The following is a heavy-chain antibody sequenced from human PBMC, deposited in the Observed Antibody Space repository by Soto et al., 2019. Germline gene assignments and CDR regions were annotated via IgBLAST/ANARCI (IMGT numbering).Heavy chain of an antibody. CDR2: ISAYNGNT. CDR1: GYTFISFG. V-gene: IGHV1-18*01. D-gene: IGHD3-16*02. Sequence: QVQLVQSGAEVKKPGASVKVSCKASGYTFISFGISWVRQAPGQGLEWMGWISAYNGNTNYAQKLQGRVTMTTDTSTSTAYMELRSLRAVDTAVYYCARDLDDYVWGSYPSPDAFDIWGQGTMVTVSS. J-gene: IGHJ3*02. CDR3: ARDLDDYVWGSYPSPDAFDI.